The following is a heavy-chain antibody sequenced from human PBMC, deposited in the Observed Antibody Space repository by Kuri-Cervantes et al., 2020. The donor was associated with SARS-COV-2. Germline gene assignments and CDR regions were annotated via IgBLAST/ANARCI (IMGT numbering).Heavy chain of an antibody. V-gene: IGHV4-30-4*08. CDR1: TFGDYY. J-gene: IGHJ4*02. Sequence: TFGDYYWSWIRQPPGKGLEWIGYIYYSGSTYYNPSLKSRVTISVDTSKNQFSLKLSSVTAADTAVYYCARMDTAILTRVFDYWGQGTLVTVSS. D-gene: IGHD5-18*01. CDR3: ARMDTAILTRVFDY. CDR2: IYYSGST.